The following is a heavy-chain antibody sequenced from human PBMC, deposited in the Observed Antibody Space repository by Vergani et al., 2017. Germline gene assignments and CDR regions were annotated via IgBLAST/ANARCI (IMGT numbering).Heavy chain of an antibody. D-gene: IGHD2/OR15-2a*01. V-gene: IGHV3-23*04. CDR1: GSTVSGNY. Sequence: ELQLVESGGGLVQPGGSLRLSCAASGSTVSGNYMTWVRQAPGRGLAWVSSISGPGLSTYYADSVKGRFSISRDNSKTTVFLQMHSLRAEDTAIYYCVKEKIDLGSYFFDSWGHGILVTVSS. CDR3: VKEKIDLGSYFFDS. J-gene: IGHJ4*01. CDR2: ISGPGLST.